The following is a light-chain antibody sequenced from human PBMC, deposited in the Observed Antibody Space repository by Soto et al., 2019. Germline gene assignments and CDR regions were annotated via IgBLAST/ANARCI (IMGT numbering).Light chain of an antibody. V-gene: IGKV3-20*01. CDR1: QSVSSY. J-gene: IGKJ5*01. CDR2: GAS. Sequence: EIVLTQSPATLSLSPGERATLYCRASQSVSSYLAWYQHKPGQAPRLLIYGASSRATGIPDRFSGSGSGTDFTLTISRLEPEDFAVYFCQQYAGPPTTFGQGTRLEIK. CDR3: QQYAGPPTT.